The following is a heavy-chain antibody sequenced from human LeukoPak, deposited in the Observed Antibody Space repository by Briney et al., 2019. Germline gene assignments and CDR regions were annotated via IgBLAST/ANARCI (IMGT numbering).Heavy chain of an antibody. J-gene: IGHJ4*02. CDR1: GFTFSSYS. D-gene: IGHD3-22*01. CDR2: ISRSSSTT. CDR3: ARDSGYYYDSSGD. V-gene: IGHV3-48*01. Sequence: GGSLRLSCAASGFTFSSYSMNWVRQAPGKGLEWVSYISRSSSTTYYADSVQGRFTISRDNAKNSLYLQMNSLRAEDTAVYYCARDSGYYYDSSGDWGQGTLVTVSS.